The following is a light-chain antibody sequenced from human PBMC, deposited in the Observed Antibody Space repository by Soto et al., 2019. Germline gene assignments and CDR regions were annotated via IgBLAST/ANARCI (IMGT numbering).Light chain of an antibody. Sequence: QSALTQPASVSGSPGQSITISCTGTSSDVGGYNHVSWYQIHPGKAPKLIIYEVTSRPSGVSYRFSGSKSGNSASLTISGLQAEDEGDYYCSSYASSSSYVFGGGTKVTVL. CDR1: SSDVGGYNH. V-gene: IGLV2-14*01. J-gene: IGLJ1*01. CDR2: EVT. CDR3: SSYASSSSYV.